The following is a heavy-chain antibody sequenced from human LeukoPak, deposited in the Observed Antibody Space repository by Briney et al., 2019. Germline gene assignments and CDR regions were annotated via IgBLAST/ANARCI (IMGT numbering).Heavy chain of an antibody. CDR1: GVSVSSGSYY. V-gene: IGHV4-61*01. Sequence: SETLSLTCTVSGVSVSSGSYYWGWLRQPPGKGLEWVGYMYNSGSTTYNPSLKSRVTISVDTSNNQFSLKLSSVTAADTAVYYCARDSMTDSSTFYYWGQGTLVTVST. D-gene: IGHD2/OR15-2a*01. CDR3: ARDSMTDSSTFYY. J-gene: IGHJ4*02. CDR2: MYNSGST.